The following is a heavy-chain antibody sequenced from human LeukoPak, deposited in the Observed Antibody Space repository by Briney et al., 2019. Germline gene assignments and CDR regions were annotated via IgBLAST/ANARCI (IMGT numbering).Heavy chain of an antibody. CDR1: SGSINSYH. CDR3: VRDDSSRGDSGAYHH. J-gene: IGHJ4*02. D-gene: IGHD3-22*01. V-gene: IGHV4-4*07. CDR2: VHISGST. Sequence: PSETLSLTCTVSSGSINSYHWAWIRQAAGRRLEWVGRVHISGSTNYNPSLRSRVAISLDRSKNQFSLTVRSLTAADTAVYYCVRDDSSRGDSGAYHHWGQGILVTVSS.